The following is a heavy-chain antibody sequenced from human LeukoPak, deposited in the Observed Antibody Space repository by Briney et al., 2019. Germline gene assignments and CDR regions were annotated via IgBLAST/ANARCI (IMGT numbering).Heavy chain of an antibody. CDR3: AKDRYSTHNWFDP. V-gene: IGHV3-33*06. D-gene: IGHD5-12*01. CDR2: IWPDGSYK. CDR1: GFTFSTYG. Sequence: GRSLRLSCATSGFTFSTYGIHWVRQAPGKGLEWVAAIWPDGSYKYYADSVKGRFTISRDNSKNTVYLQMNSLRTEDTAVYYCAKDRYSTHNWFDPWGQGTLVTVSS. J-gene: IGHJ5*02.